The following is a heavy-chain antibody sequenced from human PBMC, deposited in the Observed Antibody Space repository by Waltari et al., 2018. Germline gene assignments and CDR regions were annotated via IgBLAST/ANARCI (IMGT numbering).Heavy chain of an antibody. CDR1: GGSFSGYY. CDR3: ARVGYSSGWYAGMDV. D-gene: IGHD6-19*01. J-gene: IGHJ6*02. CDR2: INHSGST. Sequence: QVQLQQWGAGLLKPSETLSLTCAVYGGSFSGYYWSWIRQPPGKGLEWIGEINHSGSTNYNPSLKRRVTISVDTSKNQFSLKLSSVTAADTAVYYCARVGYSSGWYAGMDVWGQGTTVTVSS. V-gene: IGHV4-34*01.